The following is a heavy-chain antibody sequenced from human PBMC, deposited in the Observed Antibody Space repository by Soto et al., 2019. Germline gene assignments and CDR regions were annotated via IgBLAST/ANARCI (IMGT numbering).Heavy chain of an antibody. CDR1: GFTFSSYA. J-gene: IGHJ6*02. D-gene: IGHD2-2*01. CDR2: IGESGTPT. Sequence: PGGSLRLSCAASGFTFSSYAMKWVRQAPGKGLEWVSLIGESGTPTYYADSVKGRFTISRDNSGNTLFLEMYSLRAEDTAVYYCARYIPGVRYYGMDVWXQGTTVTVSS. V-gene: IGHV3-23*01. CDR3: ARYIPGVRYYGMDV.